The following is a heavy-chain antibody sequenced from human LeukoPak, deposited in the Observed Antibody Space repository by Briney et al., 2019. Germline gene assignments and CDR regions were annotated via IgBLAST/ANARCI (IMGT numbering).Heavy chain of an antibody. CDR3: ASSPRRYQSYYCHMDV. CDR2: IYHSGST. V-gene: IGHV4-38-2*01. Sequence: SETLSLTCAVSGYSISSGYYWSWIRQPPGEGLEWIGSIYHSGSTYYNPSLKSRVTISVDTSKNQFSLKLSSVTAADTAVYYCASSPRRYQSYYCHMDVWGKGTTVTVSS. CDR1: GYSISSGYY. J-gene: IGHJ6*03. D-gene: IGHD1-14*01.